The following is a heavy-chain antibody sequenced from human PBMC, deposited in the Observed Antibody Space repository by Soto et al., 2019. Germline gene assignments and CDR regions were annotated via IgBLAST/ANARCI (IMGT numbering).Heavy chain of an antibody. CDR2: VSFDGSNK. V-gene: IGHV3-30-3*01. CDR3: ARDQTGITTTGGGRIDH. Sequence: QVQLVESGGGVVQPGRSLRLSCAASGVTFSTHAMHWVRQAPGKGLECVAIVSFDGSNKYYADSVKGRFTISRNNSKNPLYLQMSGLTPEDTAVYYCARDQTGITTTGGGRIDHWGQGTLVTVSS. CDR1: GVTFSTHA. J-gene: IGHJ4*02. D-gene: IGHD1-20*01.